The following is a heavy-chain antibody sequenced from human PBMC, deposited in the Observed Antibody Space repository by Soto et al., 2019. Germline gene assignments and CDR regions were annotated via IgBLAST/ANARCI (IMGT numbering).Heavy chain of an antibody. V-gene: IGHV3-30*18. CDR2: ISYDGSNK. CDR1: GFTFSSYG. D-gene: IGHD3-3*01. Sequence: GGSLRLSCAASGFTFSSYGMHWVRQAPGKGLEWVAVISYDGSNKYYADSVKGRFTISRDNSKNTLYLQMNSLRAEDTAVYYCAKSFWSGYYNAGGEYYYYYGMDVWGQGTTVTVSS. J-gene: IGHJ6*02. CDR3: AKSFWSGYYNAGGEYYYYYGMDV.